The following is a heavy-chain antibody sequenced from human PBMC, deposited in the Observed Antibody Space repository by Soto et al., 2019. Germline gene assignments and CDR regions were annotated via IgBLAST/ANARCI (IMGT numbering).Heavy chain of an antibody. V-gene: IGHV1-2*04. CDR2: INPNSGGT. J-gene: IGHJ5*02. CDR1: GYTFTGYY. Sequence: ASVKVSCKXSGYTFTGYYMHWVRQAPGQGLEWMGWINPNSGGTNYAQKFQGWVTMTRDTSISTAYMELSRLRSDDTAVYYCARDYRELELTNWFDPWGQGTLVTVSS. CDR3: ARDYRELELTNWFDP. D-gene: IGHD1-7*01.